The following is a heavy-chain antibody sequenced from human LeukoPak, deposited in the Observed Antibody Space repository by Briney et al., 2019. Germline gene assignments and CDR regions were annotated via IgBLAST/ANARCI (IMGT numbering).Heavy chain of an antibody. CDR2: IRYDGSDK. V-gene: IGHV3-30*02. Sequence: GGSLRLSCAASGFTFSRHGMHWVRQAPGKGLEWVAFIRYDGSDKYYADSVKGRFTISRDNSENTLYLQMNSLRPEDTAVYHCAKGSYYCSDNGPQYCYYMGVWGKGTAVIVSS. J-gene: IGHJ6*03. CDR3: AKGSYYCSDNGPQYCYYMGV. CDR1: GFTFSRHG. D-gene: IGHD3-10*01.